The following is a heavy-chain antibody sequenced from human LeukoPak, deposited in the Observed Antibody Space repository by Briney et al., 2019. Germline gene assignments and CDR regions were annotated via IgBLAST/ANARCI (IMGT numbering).Heavy chain of an antibody. CDR2: IYYSGST. V-gene: IGHV4-39*02. D-gene: IGHD6-19*01. Sequence: PSETLSLTCTVSGGSISSSSYYWGWIRQPPGKGLEWIGSIYYSGSTYYNPSLKSRVTISVDTSKNQFSLKLSSVTAADTAVYYCARDRGWGSGWYTDYWGQGTLVTVSS. CDR3: ARDRGWGSGWYTDY. J-gene: IGHJ4*02. CDR1: GGSISSSSYY.